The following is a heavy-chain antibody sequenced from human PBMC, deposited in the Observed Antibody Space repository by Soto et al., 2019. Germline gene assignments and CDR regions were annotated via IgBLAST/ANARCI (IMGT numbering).Heavy chain of an antibody. J-gene: IGHJ4*02. V-gene: IGHV4-31*03. CDR2: IYYSGST. CDR3: ARVNRGSSNPLDY. D-gene: IGHD6-6*01. CDR1: GGSISSGGYY. Sequence: TLSLTCTVSGGSISSGGYYWSWIRQHPGKGLEWIGYIYYSGSTYYNPSLKSRVTISVDTSKNQFSLKLSSVTAADTAVYYCARVNRGSSNPLDYWGQGTLVTSPQ.